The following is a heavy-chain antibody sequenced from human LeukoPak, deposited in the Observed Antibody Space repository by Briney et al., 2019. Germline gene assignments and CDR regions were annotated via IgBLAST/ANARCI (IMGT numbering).Heavy chain of an antibody. Sequence: GGSLRLSCASSGITFSNYGMSWVRQAPGEGLAWVSGISGSGGRTNYADSVKGRFTISRDNSKNTLYLQMNSLRAEDTAVYYCAKFQRDYGSGSYYPIWGQGTMVTVSS. CDR2: ISGSGGRT. CDR3: AKFQRDYGSGSYYPI. CDR1: GITFSNYG. J-gene: IGHJ3*02. D-gene: IGHD3-10*01. V-gene: IGHV3-23*01.